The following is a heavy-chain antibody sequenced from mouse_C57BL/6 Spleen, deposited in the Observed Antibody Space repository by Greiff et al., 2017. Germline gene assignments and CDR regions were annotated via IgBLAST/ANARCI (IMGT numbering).Heavy chain of an antibody. V-gene: IGHV5-12*01. CDR1: GFTFSDYY. CDR3: ARQKAGFFDY. CDR2: ISNGGGRT. J-gene: IGHJ2*01. Sequence: EVKLVESGGGLVQPGGSLKLSCAASGFTFSDYYMYWVRQTPEKRLEWVAYISNGGGRTYYPDTVKGRFTISRDNAKNTLYLQMSRLKSEDTAMYYCARQKAGFFDYWGQGTTLTVSS.